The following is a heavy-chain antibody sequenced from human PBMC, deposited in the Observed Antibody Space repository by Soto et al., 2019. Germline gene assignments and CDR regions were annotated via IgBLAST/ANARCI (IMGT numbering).Heavy chain of an antibody. J-gene: IGHJ6*02. Sequence: GASVKVSCKASGYTFTSYDINWVRQATGQGFEWMGWMNPKSGGTRYIQKFQGRVTMTRNTSISTAYMELSSLRSEDTAVYYCARGTGYSSSWGYYYGMDVWGQGTTVTVSS. CDR2: MNPKSGGT. CDR1: GYTFTSYD. D-gene: IGHD6-13*01. V-gene: IGHV1-8*01. CDR3: ARGTGYSSSWGYYYGMDV.